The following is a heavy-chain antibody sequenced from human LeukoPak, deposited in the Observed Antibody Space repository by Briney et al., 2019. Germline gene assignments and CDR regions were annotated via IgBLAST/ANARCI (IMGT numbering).Heavy chain of an antibody. CDR3: AKVVHIVVVTALYYFDY. D-gene: IGHD2-21*02. Sequence: GGSLRLSCAASGFIFSSYWMSWVRQAPGKGLEWVSAISGSGGSTYYADSVKGRFTISRDNSKNTLYLQMNSLRAEDTAVYYCAKVVHIVVVTALYYFDYWGQGTLVTVSS. J-gene: IGHJ4*02. CDR2: ISGSGGST. CDR1: GFIFSSYW. V-gene: IGHV3-23*01.